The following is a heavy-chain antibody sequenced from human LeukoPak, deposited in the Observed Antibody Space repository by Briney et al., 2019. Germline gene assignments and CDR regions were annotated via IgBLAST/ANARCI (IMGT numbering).Heavy chain of an antibody. Sequence: SETLSLTCTVSGGSISSYYWSWIRQPPGKGLEWIGEINHSGSTNYNPSLKSRVTISVDTSKNQFSLKLSSVTAAETAVYYCARGGGYCSGGSCYYPSRYYYYMDVWGKGTTVTVSS. CDR3: ARGGGYCSGGSCYYPSRYYYYMDV. D-gene: IGHD2-15*01. CDR1: GGSISSYY. CDR2: INHSGST. V-gene: IGHV4-34*01. J-gene: IGHJ6*03.